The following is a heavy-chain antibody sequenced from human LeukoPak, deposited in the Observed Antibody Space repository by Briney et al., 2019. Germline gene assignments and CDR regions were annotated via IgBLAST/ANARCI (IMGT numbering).Heavy chain of an antibody. V-gene: IGHV3-48*04. CDR2: ISSSSSTI. J-gene: IGHJ4*02. CDR3: ARAQGWWLAGSFDY. D-gene: IGHD5-12*01. CDR1: GFTFSSYS. Sequence: PGGSLRLSCAASGFTFSSYSMNWVRQAPGKGLEWVSYISSSSSTIYYADSVKGRFTISRDNAKNSLYLQMNSLRAEDTAVYYCARAQGWWLAGSFDYWGQGTLVTVSS.